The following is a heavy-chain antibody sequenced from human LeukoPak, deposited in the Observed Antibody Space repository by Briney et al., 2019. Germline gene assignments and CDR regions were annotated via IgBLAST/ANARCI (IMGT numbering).Heavy chain of an antibody. D-gene: IGHD6-13*01. CDR2: IYTSGST. Sequence: SETLSLTCTVSGGSISSGSYYWSWIRQPAGKGLEWIGRIYTSGSTNYNPSLKSRVTISVDTSKNQFSLKLSSVTAADTAVYYCARERREGAAAGDFDYWGQGTLVTVSS. CDR3: ARERREGAAAGDFDY. J-gene: IGHJ4*02. CDR1: GGSISSGSYY. V-gene: IGHV4-61*02.